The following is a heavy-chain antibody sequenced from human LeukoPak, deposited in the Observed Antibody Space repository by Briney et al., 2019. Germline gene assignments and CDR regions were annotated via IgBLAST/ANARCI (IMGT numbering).Heavy chain of an antibody. CDR1: GGSISSYY. CDR3: ARGYFDWFLDN. Sequence: SETLSLTCNVSGGSISSYYWTWFRQPPGKGLEWIGYIYYTGSTNYNPSLDSRVTISVDMSKNQVSLNLKYVTAADTAVYYCARGYFDWFLDNWGRGTLVTVSS. D-gene: IGHD3-9*01. J-gene: IGHJ4*02. CDR2: IYYTGST. V-gene: IGHV4-59*01.